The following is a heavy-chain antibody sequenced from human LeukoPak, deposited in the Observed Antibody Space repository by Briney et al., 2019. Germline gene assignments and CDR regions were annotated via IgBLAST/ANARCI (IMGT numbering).Heavy chain of an antibody. Sequence: GGSLRLSCAASGFTFSLYSVTWVRQAAGKGLEWVANINEDGSEQYYVDSVKGRFTISRDNAKNSLYLQMSSLRAEDTAVYYCARPPLRYFDWLIDYWGQGTLVTVS. CDR3: ARPPLRYFDWLIDY. CDR2: INEDGSEQ. V-gene: IGHV3-7*01. CDR1: GFTFSLYS. J-gene: IGHJ4*02. D-gene: IGHD3-9*01.